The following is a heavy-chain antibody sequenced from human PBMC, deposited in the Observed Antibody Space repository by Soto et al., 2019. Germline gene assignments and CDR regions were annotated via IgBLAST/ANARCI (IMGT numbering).Heavy chain of an antibody. CDR3: ARVWFGELRLFDY. CDR2: IIPIFGTA. Sequence: QVQLVQSGAEVKKPGSSVKVSCKTSGGTFSRYAISWVRQAPGQGLEWMGGIIPIFGTANYAQKFQGRVTITADESTSTAYMELSSLRSEDTAVYYCARVWFGELRLFDYWGQGTLVTVSS. D-gene: IGHD3-10*01. V-gene: IGHV1-69*01. CDR1: GGTFSRYA. J-gene: IGHJ4*02.